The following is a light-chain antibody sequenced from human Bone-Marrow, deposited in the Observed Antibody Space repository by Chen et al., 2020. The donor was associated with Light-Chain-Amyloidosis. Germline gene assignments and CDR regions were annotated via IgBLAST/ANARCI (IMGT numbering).Light chain of an antibody. CDR2: ATS. V-gene: IGKV1-12*01. CDR1: QDVASG. CDR3: QQASTYPPWT. Sequence: DIQMTQSPSSVSASIGDRVTITCRASQDVASGVAWYQQKPGRAPKLLMYATSVLQSGVSLRFSGSGSGTDVSLTITSLQPEDLAVYYCQQASTYPPWTFGQGTKVEIK. J-gene: IGKJ1*01.